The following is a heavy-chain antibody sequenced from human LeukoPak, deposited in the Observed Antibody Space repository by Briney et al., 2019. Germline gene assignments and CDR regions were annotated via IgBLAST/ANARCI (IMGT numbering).Heavy chain of an antibody. CDR1: GGTFSSNA. D-gene: IGHD1-1*01. V-gene: IGHV1-2*02. J-gene: IGHJ3*02. CDR3: ARMSSTTGTTGDAFDI. Sequence: GSSVKVSCKASGGTFSSNAASWLRQAPGQGLEWMGWINPNSGGTNYAQKFQGRVTMTRDTSISTAYMELSRLRSDDTAVYYCARMSSTTGTTGDAFDIWGQGTMVTVSS. CDR2: INPNSGGT.